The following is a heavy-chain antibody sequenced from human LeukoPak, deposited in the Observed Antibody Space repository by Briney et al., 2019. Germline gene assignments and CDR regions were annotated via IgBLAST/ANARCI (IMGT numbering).Heavy chain of an antibody. J-gene: IGHJ6*03. CDR3: AKEVGATFYYYYYMDV. D-gene: IGHD1-26*01. CDR1: GFTFSSYS. CDR2: ISSSSSHI. Sequence: SGGSLRLSCAASGFTFSSYSMNWVRQAPGKGLEWVSSISSSSSHIYYADSVKGRFTISRDNAKNTLSLQMNSLRAEDTAVYYCAKEVGATFYYYYYMDVWGKGTTVTISS. V-gene: IGHV3-21*04.